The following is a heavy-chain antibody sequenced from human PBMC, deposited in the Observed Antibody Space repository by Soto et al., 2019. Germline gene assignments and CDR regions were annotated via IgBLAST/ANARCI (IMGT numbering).Heavy chain of an antibody. CDR2: MYYGGRT. CDR3: ARGTPSPLIVRSSRGPWFDP. V-gene: IGHV4-59*08. CDR1: GGSISSYY. Sequence: SETLSLTCTVSGGSISSYYWSWIRQPPGKGLEWIGYMYYGGRTNYNPSLKSRVTISVDTSKMQVSLKLSSVTAADTAVYFCARGTPSPLIVRSSRGPWFDPCGQGTLVTVSS. J-gene: IGHJ5*02. D-gene: IGHD2-15*01.